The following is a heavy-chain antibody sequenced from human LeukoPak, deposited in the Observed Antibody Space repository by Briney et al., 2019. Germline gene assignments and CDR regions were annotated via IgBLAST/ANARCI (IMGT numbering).Heavy chain of an antibody. D-gene: IGHD3-16*01. CDR2: ISYDGSNK. Sequence: GGSLRLSCAASGFTFSSYAMHWVRQAPGKGLEWVAVISYDGSNKYYADSVKGRFTISRDNSKNTLYLQMNSLRAEDTAVYYCAKGLSAMGYFDYWGQGTLVTVSS. V-gene: IGHV3-30*04. CDR1: GFTFSSYA. CDR3: AKGLSAMGYFDY. J-gene: IGHJ4*02.